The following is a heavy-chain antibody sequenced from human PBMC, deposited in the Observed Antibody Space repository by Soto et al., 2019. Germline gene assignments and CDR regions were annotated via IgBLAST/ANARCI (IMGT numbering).Heavy chain of an antibody. CDR1: GFKFSTYG. CDR3: AKGLVGYVFGVQDYYFGMDV. CDR2: ISYDGNNK. V-gene: IGHV3-30*18. Sequence: QVQLVESGGGVVQPGRSLRLSCGASGFKFSTYGMHWVRQAPGKGLEWVAVISYDGNNKDYADSVKGRFTICRDNSKNTSYLQMNSLRAEDTAVYYCAKGLVGYVFGVQDYYFGMDVWGQGTTVAVSS. J-gene: IGHJ6*02. D-gene: IGHD1-26*01.